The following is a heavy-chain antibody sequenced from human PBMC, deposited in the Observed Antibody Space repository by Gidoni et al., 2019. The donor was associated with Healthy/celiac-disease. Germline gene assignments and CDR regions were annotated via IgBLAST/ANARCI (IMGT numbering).Heavy chain of an antibody. D-gene: IGHD6-19*01. CDR1: GFTFSSYA. V-gene: IGHV3-23*01. J-gene: IGHJ6*03. CDR2: ISGSGGST. Sequence: EVQLLESGGGLVQPGGSLSLSCAASGFTFSSYAMSWVRQAPGKGLEWVSAISGSGGSTYYADSVKGRFTISRDNSKNTLYLQMNSLRAEDTAVYYCAKAGGEQWLASYYYYYYMDVWGKGTTVTVSS. CDR3: AKAGGEQWLASYYYYYYMDV.